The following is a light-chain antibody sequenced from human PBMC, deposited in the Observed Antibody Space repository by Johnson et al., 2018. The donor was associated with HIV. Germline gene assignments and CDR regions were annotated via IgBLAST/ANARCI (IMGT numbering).Light chain of an antibody. CDR1: SSNIGNNY. V-gene: IGLV1-51*02. Sequence: QSVLTQPPSVSAAPGQKVTISCSGSSSNIGNNYVSWYQQLPGTAPKLLIYENNKRPSGITDRFSGSKSGTSATLGITGLQTGDEADYYCGTWDSSLSAGPFYVFGTWTKVTVL. J-gene: IGLJ1*01. CDR3: GTWDSSLSAGPFYV. CDR2: ENN.